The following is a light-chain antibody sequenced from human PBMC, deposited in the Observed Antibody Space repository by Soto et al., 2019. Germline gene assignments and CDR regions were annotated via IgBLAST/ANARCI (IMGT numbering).Light chain of an antibody. V-gene: IGLV2-14*01. Sequence: QSALTQPASVSGSPGQSITISCTGTSSDVGGYNYVSWYQQHPGKAPKLMIYDVSNRPSGVSNRFSGSKSGNTASLTISGLQAEDEADCYCSSYTSSSTPVVFGGGTKPTVL. J-gene: IGLJ2*01. CDR1: SSDVGGYNY. CDR3: SSYTSSSTPVV. CDR2: DVS.